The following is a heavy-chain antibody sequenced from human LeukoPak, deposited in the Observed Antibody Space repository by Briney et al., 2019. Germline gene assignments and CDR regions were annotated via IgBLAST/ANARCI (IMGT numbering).Heavy chain of an antibody. D-gene: IGHD2-2*01. CDR1: GGYFSDFY. J-gene: IGHJ5*02. V-gene: IGHV4-34*01. CDR3: ARSRGITRMVWFDP. CDR2: INHSGST. Sequence: SETLSLTCAVYGGYFSDFYWSWIRQPPGKGLEWIGEINHSGSTNYNPSLKSRVTISVDTSKNQFSLKLSSVTAADTAVYYCARSRGITRMVWFDPWGQGTLVTVSS.